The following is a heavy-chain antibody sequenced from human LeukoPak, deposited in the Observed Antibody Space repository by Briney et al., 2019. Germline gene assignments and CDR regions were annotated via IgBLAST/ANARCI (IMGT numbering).Heavy chain of an antibody. CDR1: GFTFSNAW. Sequence: GSLRLSCAASGFTFSNAWMSWVRQAPGKGLEWAGRIKSKTDSGTTDYAAPVKGRFTISRDDSKNTLYLQMNSLKTEDTAVYYYTSIDYWGQGTLVTVSS. CDR2: IKSKTDSGTT. V-gene: IGHV3-15*01. CDR3: TSIDY. J-gene: IGHJ4*02.